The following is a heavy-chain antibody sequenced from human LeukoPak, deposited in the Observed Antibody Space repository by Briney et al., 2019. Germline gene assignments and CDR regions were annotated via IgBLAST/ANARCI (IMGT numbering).Heavy chain of an antibody. V-gene: IGHV3-23*01. CDR1: GFTFSSYA. CDR2: ISGSGGGT. CDR3: AKGGGAYYSDSSTYSAPFEH. D-gene: IGHD3-22*01. Sequence: PGGSLRLSCAASGFTFSSYAMSWVRQAPGKGLDWVSTISGSGGGTYYADSVKGRFTISRDNSKNTLYLQMNSLRAEDTAVYYCAKGGGAYYSDSSTYSAPFEHWGQGTLVTVSS. J-gene: IGHJ4*02.